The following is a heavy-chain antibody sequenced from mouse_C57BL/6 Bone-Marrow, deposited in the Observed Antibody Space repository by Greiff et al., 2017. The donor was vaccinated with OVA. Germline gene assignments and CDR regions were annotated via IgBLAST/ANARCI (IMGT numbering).Heavy chain of an antibody. CDR1: GYSFTDYN. V-gene: IGHV1-39*01. CDR2: INPNYGTT. CDR3: ARSHYYGSSYFAY. Sequence: VQLKQSGPELVKPGASVKISCKASGYSFTDYNMNWVKQSNGKSLEWIGVINPNYGTTSYNQKFKGKATLTVDQSSSTAYMQLNSLTSEDSAVYYCARSHYYGSSYFAYWCQGTLVTVSA. J-gene: IGHJ3*01. D-gene: IGHD1-1*01.